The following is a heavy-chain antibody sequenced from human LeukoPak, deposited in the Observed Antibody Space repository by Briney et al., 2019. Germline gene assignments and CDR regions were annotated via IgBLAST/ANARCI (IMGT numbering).Heavy chain of an antibody. J-gene: IGHJ5*02. D-gene: IGHD4-11*01. CDR3: RIGHYSDYA. CDR2: IKQDGSEK. V-gene: IGHV3-7*01. Sequence: GGSLRLSCAASGFTFSSYWMSWVRQAPGKGLEWVANIKQDGSEKYYVDSVKGRFTISRDNAKNSLYLQMNSLRDEDTAIYYCRIGHYSDYAWDQGTLVTVSS. CDR1: GFTFSSYW.